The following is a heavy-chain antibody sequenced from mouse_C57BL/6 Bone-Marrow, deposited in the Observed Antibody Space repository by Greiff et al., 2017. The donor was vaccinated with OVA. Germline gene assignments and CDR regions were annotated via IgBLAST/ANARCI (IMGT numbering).Heavy chain of an antibody. V-gene: IGHV1-26*01. J-gene: IGHJ2*01. CDR1: GYTFTDYY. D-gene: IGHD1-1*01. CDR3: ARDYYGSSYCFDY. CDR2: INPNNGGT. Sequence: VQLQQSGPELVKPGASVKISCKASGYTFTDYYMNWVKQSHGKSLEWIGDINPNNGGTSYNQKFKGKATLTVDKSSSTAYMELRSLTSEDSAVYYCARDYYGSSYCFDYWGQGTTLTVSS.